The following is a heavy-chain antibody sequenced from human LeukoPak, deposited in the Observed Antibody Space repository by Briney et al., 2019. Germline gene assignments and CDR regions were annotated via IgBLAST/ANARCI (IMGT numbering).Heavy chain of an antibody. D-gene: IGHD5-18*01. V-gene: IGHV3-66*01. J-gene: IGHJ4*02. CDR3: ARGRGDSNGYVHY. Sequence: GGSLRLSCAASGFIVSSSFTGWVRQAPGKGLEWVSVIYGPGSIYYADSVKGRFTISRDNSKSALFLQMNYLRAEDSAVYYCARGRGDSNGYVHYWGQGALVTVSS. CDR1: GFIVSSSF. CDR2: IYGPGSI.